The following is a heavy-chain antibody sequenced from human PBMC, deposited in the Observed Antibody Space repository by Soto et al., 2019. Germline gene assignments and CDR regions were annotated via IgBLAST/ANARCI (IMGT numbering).Heavy chain of an antibody. V-gene: IGHV3-48*03. CDR2: IISSSRTI. CDR1: GFTFTDYE. CDR3: ARDLTGYAMDV. Sequence: LRLSCVASGFTFTDYEMNWVRQAPGNVLEWVSYIISSSRTIYYADSVKGRFTISRDNTRNSLYLQMNSLRVEDTAVYYCARDLTGYAMDVLGQGTTVSVSS. J-gene: IGHJ6*01. D-gene: IGHD2-2*01.